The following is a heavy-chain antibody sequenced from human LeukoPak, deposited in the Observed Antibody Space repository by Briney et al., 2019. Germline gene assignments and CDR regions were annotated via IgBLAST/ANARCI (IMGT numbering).Heavy chain of an antibody. CDR2: INSDGSSR. D-gene: IGHD6-13*01. CDR1: GFIFNNYW. CDR3: ASASSHRIAAGGDY. Sequence: GGSLRLSCAASGFIFNNYWMHWFRQPPGKGLVWVSRINSDGSSRNYADSVKGRFTISRDNAKNTLYLQMNSLRAEDTAVYYCASASSHRIAAGGDYWGQGTLVTVSS. J-gene: IGHJ4*02. V-gene: IGHV3-74*01.